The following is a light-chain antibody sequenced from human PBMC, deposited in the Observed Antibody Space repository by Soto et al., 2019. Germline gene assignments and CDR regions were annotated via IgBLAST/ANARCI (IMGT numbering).Light chain of an antibody. V-gene: IGLV2-14*01. J-gene: IGLJ1*01. Sequence: QSALTQPASVSGSPGQSITISCTGTSSDVGGYNYVSWYQQHPGKAPKLMIYDVSNRPSGVSNRFSGSKSGNTASLTISGVHAEDEADSYCSEYTSSSTLGVFGTGTKLTVL. CDR2: DVS. CDR1: SSDVGGYNY. CDR3: SEYTSSSTLGV.